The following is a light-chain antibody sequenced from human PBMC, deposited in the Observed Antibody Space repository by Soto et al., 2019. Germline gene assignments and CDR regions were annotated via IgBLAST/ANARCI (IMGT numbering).Light chain of an antibody. V-gene: IGKV1-9*01. CDR3: QKLNAYPPWT. Sequence: QLTQSPSSLSASVGDRVTITCRASQGISSNLAWYQQKPGRAPKLLIFGESTLQSGVPSRFSGSGSGTDFTLTISSLQPEDFATYFCQKLNAYPPWTFGQGTKVEIK. CDR1: QGISSN. J-gene: IGKJ1*01. CDR2: GES.